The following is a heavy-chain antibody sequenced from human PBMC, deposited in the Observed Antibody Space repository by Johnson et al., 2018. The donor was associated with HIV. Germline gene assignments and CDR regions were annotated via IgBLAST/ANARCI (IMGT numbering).Heavy chain of an antibody. CDR2: ISYDGTNK. CDR1: GFTFSSYA. CDR3: ARAMYADDYGDYMFLAPRLDAFDI. D-gene: IGHD4-17*01. V-gene: IGHV3-30*04. J-gene: IGHJ3*02. Sequence: VQLVESGGGVVQPGRSLRLFCAASGFTFSSYAIHWVRQAPGKGLEWVAVISYDGTNKYFADSVRGRFTISRDNSQNTLYLQMNSPRPEDTAVYYCARAMYADDYGDYMFLAPRLDAFDIWGQGTLVTVSS.